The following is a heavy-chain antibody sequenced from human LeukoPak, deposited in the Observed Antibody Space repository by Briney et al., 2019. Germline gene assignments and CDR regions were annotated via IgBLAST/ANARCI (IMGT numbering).Heavy chain of an antibody. CDR3: ARGRYLPLYFDY. CDR1: GYSISSGYY. J-gene: IGHJ4*02. CDR2: INHSGST. V-gene: IGHV4-38-2*02. D-gene: IGHD1-14*01. Sequence: SESLSLTCTVSGYSISSGYYWGWIRQPPGKGLEWIGEINHSGSTNYNPSLKSRVTISVDTSKNQFSLKLSSVTAADTAVYYCARGRYLPLYFDYWGQGTLVTVSS.